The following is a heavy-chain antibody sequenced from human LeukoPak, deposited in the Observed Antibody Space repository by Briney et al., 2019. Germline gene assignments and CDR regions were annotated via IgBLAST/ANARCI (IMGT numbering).Heavy chain of an antibody. Sequence: SGGSLRLSCAASGFTFSSYAMSWVRQAPGKGLEWVSVIYPGGSTYYADSVKGRFTISRDNSNNTLYLQMNSLRVEDTAVYYCARNVYGGSCFGYWGQGTQVTVSS. CDR1: GFTFSSYA. J-gene: IGHJ4*02. V-gene: IGHV3-66*01. CDR2: IYPGGST. CDR3: ARNVYGGSCFGY. D-gene: IGHD2-15*01.